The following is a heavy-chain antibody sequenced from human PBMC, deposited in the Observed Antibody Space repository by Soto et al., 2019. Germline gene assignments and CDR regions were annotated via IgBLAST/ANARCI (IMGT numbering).Heavy chain of an antibody. J-gene: IGHJ2*01. CDR1: GFTFSSYG. D-gene: IGHD3-22*01. Sequence: ESGGGVVQPGRSLRLSCAASGFTFSSYGMHWVRQAPGKGLEWVAVIWYDGSNKYYADSVKGRFTISRDNSKNTLYLQMNSLRAEDTAVYYCARVSDSSGFYWYFDLWGRGTLVTVSS. CDR2: IWYDGSNK. V-gene: IGHV3-33*01. CDR3: ARVSDSSGFYWYFDL.